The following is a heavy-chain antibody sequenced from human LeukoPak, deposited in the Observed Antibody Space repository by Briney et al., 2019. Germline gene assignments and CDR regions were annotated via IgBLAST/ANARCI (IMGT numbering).Heavy chain of an antibody. Sequence: PGGSLRLSCAASGFTFSSYSMNWVRQAPGKGLEWVSSISSSSSYIYYADSVKGRFTISRDNAKNSLYLQMNSLRAEDTAVYYCARDSSGSYWGNDAFDIWGQGTMVTVSS. D-gene: IGHD1-26*01. CDR2: ISSSSSYI. CDR3: ARDSSGSYWGNDAFDI. V-gene: IGHV3-21*01. J-gene: IGHJ3*02. CDR1: GFTFSSYS.